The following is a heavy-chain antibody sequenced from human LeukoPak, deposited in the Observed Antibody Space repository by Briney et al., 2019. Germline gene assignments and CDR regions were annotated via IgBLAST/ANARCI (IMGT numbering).Heavy chain of an antibody. CDR3: ARDSMVRGVTYYYGMDV. Sequence: ASVKVSCKASGYTFTSYGISWVRQAPGQGLEWMGWISAYNGNTNYAQKLQGRVTITTDTSTSTAYMELRSLRSDDTAVYYCARDSMVRGVTYYYGMDVWGQGTTVTVSS. J-gene: IGHJ6*02. D-gene: IGHD3-10*01. CDR1: GYTFTSYG. CDR2: ISAYNGNT. V-gene: IGHV1-18*01.